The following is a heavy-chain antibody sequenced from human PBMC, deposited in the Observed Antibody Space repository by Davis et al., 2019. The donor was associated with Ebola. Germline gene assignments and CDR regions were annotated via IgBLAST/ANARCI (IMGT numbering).Heavy chain of an antibody. D-gene: IGHD4-17*01. Sequence: GESLKISCAASGFIFSSYSMNWVRQAPGKGLEWVSSISKSSNYIYYADSVKGRFTVSRDNARNSLSLQMNSLRAEDTAVYYCARPDYGDYGAGFFDYWGQGALVTVSS. CDR2: ISKSSNYI. V-gene: IGHV3-21*01. J-gene: IGHJ4*02. CDR1: GFIFSSYS. CDR3: ARPDYGDYGAGFFDY.